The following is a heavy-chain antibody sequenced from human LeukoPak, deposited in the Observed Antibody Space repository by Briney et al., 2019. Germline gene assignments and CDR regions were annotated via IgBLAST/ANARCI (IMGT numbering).Heavy chain of an antibody. V-gene: IGHV4-39*01. Sequence: SETLSLTCAVSGDSFTNTDLFWGWIRQPPGKGLEWIANIDDSGRIYSNPSLRSRVTMSRDTSKNQFSLKATSVTAADTAVYYCARGLGASSWYNYYCYVDVWGKGTTVTVSS. CDR1: GDSFTNTDLF. CDR3: ARGLGASSWYNYYCYVDV. D-gene: IGHD6-13*01. CDR2: IDDSGRI. J-gene: IGHJ6*03.